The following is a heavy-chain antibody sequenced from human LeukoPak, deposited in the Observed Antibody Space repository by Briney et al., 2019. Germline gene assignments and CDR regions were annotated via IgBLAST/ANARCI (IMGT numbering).Heavy chain of an antibody. CDR3: ANSGWVIQTTDAFDI. J-gene: IGHJ3*02. V-gene: IGHV3-74*01. CDR2: INSDGSST. CDR1: GFTFSSFW. Sequence: GGSLRLSCAASGFTFSSFWVHWVRQAPGKGLVWISRINSDGSSTNYADSVKGRFTISRDNAKNSLYLQMNSLRAEDTAVYYCANSGWVIQTTDAFDIWGQGTMVTVSS. D-gene: IGHD1/OR15-1a*01.